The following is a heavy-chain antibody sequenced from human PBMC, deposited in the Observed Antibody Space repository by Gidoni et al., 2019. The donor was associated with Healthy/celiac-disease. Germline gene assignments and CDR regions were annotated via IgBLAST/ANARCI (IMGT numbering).Heavy chain of an antibody. CDR1: GGTFRRYA. J-gene: IGHJ5*02. D-gene: IGHD6-13*01. CDR2: ILPIFGTA. V-gene: IGHV1-69*01. CDR3: ARVSGSWYSLKPPDGYWFDP. Sequence: QVQLVQSGAEVKKPGSSVKVSCKASGGTFRRYAIRWVRQAPGQGLEWMGGILPIFGTANYAQKFQGRVTITADESTSTAYMELSSLRSEDTAVYYCARVSGSWYSLKPPDGYWFDPWGQGTLVTVSS.